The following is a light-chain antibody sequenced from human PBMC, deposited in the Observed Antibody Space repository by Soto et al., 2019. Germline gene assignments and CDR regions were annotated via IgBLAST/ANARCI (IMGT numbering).Light chain of an antibody. CDR2: DAS. CDR3: QQRTNWPVT. Sequence: EIVLTQSPATLSLSPGERATLSCRASQSISSYLAWYQQKPGHTPRLLIYDASNRATGIPARFSGSGSGTDFTLTISSLEPEGFAVYYCQQRTNWPVTFGPGTTVDVK. V-gene: IGKV3-11*01. CDR1: QSISSY. J-gene: IGKJ3*01.